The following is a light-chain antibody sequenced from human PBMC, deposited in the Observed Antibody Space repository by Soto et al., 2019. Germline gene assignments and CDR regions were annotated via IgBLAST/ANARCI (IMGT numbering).Light chain of an antibody. CDR1: QSISNW. J-gene: IGKJ1*01. Sequence: DIQMTQSPSTLSASVGDRVTITCRASQSISNWLAWYQQKPGKAPKLLISKASSLESGVPSRFCGSGSGTEFTLTIISLQPDDFATYYCQQYKTYSRTFGQGTKVEIK. CDR3: QQYKTYSRT. V-gene: IGKV1-5*03. CDR2: KAS.